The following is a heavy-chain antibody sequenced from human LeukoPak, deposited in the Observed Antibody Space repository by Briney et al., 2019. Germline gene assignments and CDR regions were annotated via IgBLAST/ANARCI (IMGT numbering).Heavy chain of an antibody. D-gene: IGHD5-18*01. Sequence: GGSLRLSCAASGFTFSSYAMGRVRQAPGKGLEWVSAITASGGNTYYADSVKGRFTISRDNSKNTLYLQVNSLRAEDTAVYYCAKGNGYSYGRYYFDYWGQGTLVTVSS. CDR2: ITASGGNT. CDR3: AKGNGYSYGRYYFDY. J-gene: IGHJ4*02. CDR1: GFTFSSYA. V-gene: IGHV3-23*01.